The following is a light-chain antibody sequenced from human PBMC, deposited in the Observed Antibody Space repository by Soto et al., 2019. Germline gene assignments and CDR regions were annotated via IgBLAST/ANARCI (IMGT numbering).Light chain of an antibody. V-gene: IGLV2-8*01. J-gene: IGLJ2*01. Sequence: QSALTQPPSASGSPGQSVTISCTGTSSDVGSYNYVSWYQQHPGKAPKLLMYEVTQRPSGVPDRFSGSKSGNTASLTVSGLQAEDEADYYCSSYAGSNNLVFGGGTKLTVL. CDR2: EVT. CDR3: SSYAGSNNLV. CDR1: SSDVGSYNY.